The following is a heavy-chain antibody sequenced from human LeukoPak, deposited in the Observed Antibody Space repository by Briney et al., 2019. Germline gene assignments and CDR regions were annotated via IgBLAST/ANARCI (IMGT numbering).Heavy chain of an antibody. J-gene: IGHJ4*02. Sequence: ASVKVSCKTSGYTFTNYDINWVQQATGQGLEWMGWMNPNSGNTGYAQKFQGRVTMTRNISTSTAYMELSSLRSEDTAVYYCARGSRSGDYWGQGTQVTVSS. CDR1: GYTFTNYD. V-gene: IGHV1-8*01. CDR3: ARGSRSGDY. D-gene: IGHD3-10*01. CDR2: MNPNSGNT.